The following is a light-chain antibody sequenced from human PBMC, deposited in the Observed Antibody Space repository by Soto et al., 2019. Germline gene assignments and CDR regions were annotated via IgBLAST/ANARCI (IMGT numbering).Light chain of an antibody. V-gene: IGLV1-44*01. J-gene: IGLJ3*02. Sequence: QSVLTQPPSASGTPGQRVTISCSGSNSNIGGNPVNWFQQLPGTAPKLLIYNNNQRPSGVPDRISGSKSGTSASLAISGLHSEDEADYFCAAWDDSLEGWVFGGGTKLTGL. CDR2: NNN. CDR3: AAWDDSLEGWV. CDR1: NSNIGGNP.